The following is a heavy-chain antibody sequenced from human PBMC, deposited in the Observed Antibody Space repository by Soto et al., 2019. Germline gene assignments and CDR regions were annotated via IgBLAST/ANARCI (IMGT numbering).Heavy chain of an antibody. V-gene: IGHV3-21*04. CDR2: ISSSGTGI. CDR1: GFSFSSYS. J-gene: IGHJ3*02. Sequence: EVQLVESGGGLVKPGGSLRLSCAASGFSFSSYSMNWVRQAPGEGLEWVSSISSSGTGIYYGDSVKGRFTISRDNAKNSLYLQMNSLRAEDTAVYYCARAYSDAFDIWGQGTMVTVSS. CDR3: ARAYSDAFDI. D-gene: IGHD2-15*01.